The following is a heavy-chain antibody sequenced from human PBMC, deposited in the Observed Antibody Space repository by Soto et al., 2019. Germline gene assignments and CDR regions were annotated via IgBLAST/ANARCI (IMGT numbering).Heavy chain of an antibody. V-gene: IGHV3-23*01. Sequence: EVQLLESGGGLVQPGGSLRPSCAASGSPFSGNAISWFGQAPGKGLGGVSEISGGGNYTYYADSVKGRFTISRDNSKNTLFLQLNYLRAEDTAVYYCAKEGSYYGSGSHFAYWGQGTLVTVSS. J-gene: IGHJ4*02. D-gene: IGHD3-10*01. CDR3: AKEGSYYGSGSHFAY. CDR2: ISGGGNYT. CDR1: GSPFSGNA.